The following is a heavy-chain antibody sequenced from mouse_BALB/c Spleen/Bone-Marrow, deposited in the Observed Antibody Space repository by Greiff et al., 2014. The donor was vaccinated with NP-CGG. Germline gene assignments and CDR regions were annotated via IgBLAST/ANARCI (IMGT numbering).Heavy chain of an antibody. J-gene: IGHJ2*02. CDR2: ILSGGSS. CDR1: GFSLTTYG. Sequence: QVQLQQSGPGLVQPSQSLSITCTVSGFSLTTYGIHWIRQSPGKGLEWLGVILSGGSSDYNAAFISRVSINKDNSKSQVFFKMNSLQANDTAIYYCAGNYDYDAYYFDYWGQGTFITVSS. V-gene: IGHV2-2*02. D-gene: IGHD2-4*01. CDR3: AGNYDYDAYYFDY.